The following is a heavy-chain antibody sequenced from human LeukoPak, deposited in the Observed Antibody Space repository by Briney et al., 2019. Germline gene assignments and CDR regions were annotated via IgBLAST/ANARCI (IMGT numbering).Heavy chain of an antibody. J-gene: IGHJ4*02. V-gene: IGHV3-30*15. CDR2: ISYDGSNK. CDR3: ATYQTYSGY. Sequence: PGRSLRLSCAASGFTFSSYAMHWVRQAPGKGLEWVAVISYDGSNKYYADSVKGRFTISRDNSKNTLYLQMSSLTAEDTALYYCATYQTYSGYWGQGTLVTVSS. CDR1: GFTFSSYA. D-gene: IGHD5-12*01.